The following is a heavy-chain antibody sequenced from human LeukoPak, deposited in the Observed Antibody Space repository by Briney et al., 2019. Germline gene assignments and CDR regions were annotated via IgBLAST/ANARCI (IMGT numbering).Heavy chain of an antibody. J-gene: IGHJ4*02. V-gene: IGHV4-59*01. D-gene: IGHD6-13*01. CDR3: ARGVYIAAAQYGY. CDR1: GGSISSYY. Sequence: PSETLSLTCTVSGGSISSYYWNWIRQPPGNGLEWIGYIYYSGTTNYNPSLKSRVTISVDTSENQFSLKLSSVTAADTAVYYCARGVYIAAAQYGYWGQGTLVTVSS. CDR2: IYYSGTT.